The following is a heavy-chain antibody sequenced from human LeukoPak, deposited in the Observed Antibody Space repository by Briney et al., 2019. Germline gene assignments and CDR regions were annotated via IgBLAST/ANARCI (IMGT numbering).Heavy chain of an antibody. CDR3: ARVLYGDPDY. Sequence: GGSLRLSCAASGFTFSSYSMNWVRQAPGKGLEWVSYISSSSSTIYFADSVKGRFTISRDNAKNSLYLQMNSLRAEDTAVYYCARVLYGDPDYWGQGTLVTVSS. CDR2: ISSSSSTI. CDR1: GFTFSSYS. V-gene: IGHV3-48*01. D-gene: IGHD4-17*01. J-gene: IGHJ4*02.